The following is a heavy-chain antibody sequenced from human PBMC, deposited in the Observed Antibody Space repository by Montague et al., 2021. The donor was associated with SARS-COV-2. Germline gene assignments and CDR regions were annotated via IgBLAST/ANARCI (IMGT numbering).Heavy chain of an antibody. CDR1: GFSLSTTGMS. D-gene: IGHD3-9*01. CDR2: IYWDDDK. Sequence: PALVKPTQTLTLTCTFSGFSLSTTGMSVGWIRQPPGKALEWLALIYWDDDKCYSPSLKNRLTITWATSKSQVFLTMTNMDPVDTATYYCAHSYDILTGSALDTWGQGTLVTVSS. J-gene: IGHJ5*02. CDR3: AHSYDILTGSALDT. V-gene: IGHV2-5*02.